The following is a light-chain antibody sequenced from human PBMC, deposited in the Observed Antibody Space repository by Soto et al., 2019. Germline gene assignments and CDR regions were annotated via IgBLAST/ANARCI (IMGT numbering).Light chain of an antibody. Sequence: IVLTQSPGTLSLSPGERATLSCRASQSISRTLAWYQQKSGQPPRLLIYGASTRATGIPARFSGSGSGTEFTLTISSLQSEDFAVYYCQQYNDWPLWTFGQGTKVDIK. CDR2: GAS. CDR1: QSISRT. V-gene: IGKV3-15*01. CDR3: QQYNDWPLWT. J-gene: IGKJ1*01.